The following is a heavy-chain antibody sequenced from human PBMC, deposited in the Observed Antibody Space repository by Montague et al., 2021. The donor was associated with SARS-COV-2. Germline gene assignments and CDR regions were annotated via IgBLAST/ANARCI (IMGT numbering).Heavy chain of an antibody. CDR3: ARTGYSGGWHSFDY. J-gene: IGHJ4*02. V-gene: IGHV4-4*02. D-gene: IGHD6-19*01. CDR1: GGSISSINW. Sequence: SETLSLTCAVSGGSISSINWWCWVRQPPGKGLEWIGEIYHSGSTNYNPSLKSRAIISVDKSKNQFSLKLSSVTAADTAAYYCARTGYSGGWHSFDYWGQGTLVTVSS. CDR2: IYHSGST.